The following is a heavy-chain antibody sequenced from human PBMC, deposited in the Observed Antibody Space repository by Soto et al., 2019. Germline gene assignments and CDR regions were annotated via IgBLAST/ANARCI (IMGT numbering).Heavy chain of an antibody. V-gene: IGHV4-31*03. Sequence: SETLSLTCTVSGGSISSGGYYWSWIRQHPGKGLEWIGYIYYSGSTYYNPSLKSRVTISVDTSKNQFSLKLSSVTAADTAVYYCARGRILTGYYNFDYWGQGTLVTVSS. J-gene: IGHJ4*02. CDR2: IYYSGST. CDR1: GGSISSGGYY. CDR3: ARGRILTGYYNFDY. D-gene: IGHD3-9*01.